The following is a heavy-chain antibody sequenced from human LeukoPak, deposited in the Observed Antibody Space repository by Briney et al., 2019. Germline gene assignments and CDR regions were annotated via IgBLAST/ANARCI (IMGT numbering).Heavy chain of an antibody. CDR1: GFTFSDYY. CDR2: ISSTGIYT. CDR3: ARGVRASTGNYWFDP. D-gene: IGHD3-9*01. Sequence: GGSLRLSCAASGFTFSDYYMSWIRQAPGKGLEWISYISSTGIYTNYADSVKGRFTISRDNAKNSLYLQMNSLRDEDTAVYYCARGVRASTGNYWFDPWGQGTLVTVSS. V-gene: IGHV3-11*06. J-gene: IGHJ5*02.